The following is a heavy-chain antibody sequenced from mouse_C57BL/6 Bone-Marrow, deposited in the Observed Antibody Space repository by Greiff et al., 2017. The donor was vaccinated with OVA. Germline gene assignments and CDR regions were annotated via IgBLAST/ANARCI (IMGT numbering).Heavy chain of an antibody. D-gene: IGHD2-5*01. CDR1: GFSLSTFGMG. Sequence: QVTLKVSGPGILQPSQTLSLTCSFSGFSLSTFGMGVGWIRQPSGLGLEWLAHIWWDDDKYYNPALKSRLTISKDTSKNQVFLKNANVDTADTATYYCARIRSNQAWCAYWGQGTLVTVSA. CDR2: IWWDDDK. J-gene: IGHJ3*01. CDR3: ARIRSNQAWCAY. V-gene: IGHV8-8*01.